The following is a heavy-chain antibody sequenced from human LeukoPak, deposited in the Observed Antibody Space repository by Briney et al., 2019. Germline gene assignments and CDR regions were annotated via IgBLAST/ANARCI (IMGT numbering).Heavy chain of an antibody. Sequence: SQTLSLTCTVSGGSISSGSYYWSWIRQPAGKGLEWIGRIYTSGSTNYNPSLKSRVTISVDTSKNQFSLKLSSVTAVDTAVYYCARDSPHYYDSSGYHYDAFDIWGQGTMVTVSS. J-gene: IGHJ3*02. CDR2: IYTSGST. CDR3: ARDSPHYYDSSGYHYDAFDI. V-gene: IGHV4-61*02. CDR1: GGSISSGSYY. D-gene: IGHD3-22*01.